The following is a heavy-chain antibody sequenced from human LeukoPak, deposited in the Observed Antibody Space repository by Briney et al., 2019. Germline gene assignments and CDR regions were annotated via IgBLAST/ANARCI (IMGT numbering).Heavy chain of an antibody. V-gene: IGHV6-1*01. D-gene: IGHD5-18*01. J-gene: IGHJ4*02. CDR3: AREREFLDTASYFDY. CDR2: TYYRSKWYN. Sequence: SQTLSLTCALSGDSVSSNSAAWNWIRQSPSRGLEWLGRTYYRSKWYNDYAVSVKSRITINPDTSKNQFSLQPNSVTPEDTAVYYCAREREFLDTASYFDYWGQGTLVTVSS. CDR1: GDSVSSNSAA.